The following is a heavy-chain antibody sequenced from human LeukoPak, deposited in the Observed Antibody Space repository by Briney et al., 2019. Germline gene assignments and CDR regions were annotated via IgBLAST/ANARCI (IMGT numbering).Heavy chain of an antibody. D-gene: IGHD3-10*01. V-gene: IGHV4-4*02. J-gene: IGHJ5*02. CDR3: ASEGEGSIDP. CDR1: GGSISSSNW. Sequence: PSETLSLTCAVSGGSISSSNWWSWVRQPPGKGLEWIGEIYHSGSTNYNPSLKSRVTISVDTSKNQFSLKLSSVTAADTAVYYCASEGEGSIDPWGQGTLVTVSS. CDR2: IYHSGST.